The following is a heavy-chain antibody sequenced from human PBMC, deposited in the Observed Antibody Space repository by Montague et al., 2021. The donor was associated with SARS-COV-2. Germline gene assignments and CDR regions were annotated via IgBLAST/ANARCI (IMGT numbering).Heavy chain of an antibody. D-gene: IGHD5-12*01. J-gene: IGHJ6*02. CDR2: IYYSGST. Sequence: ETLSLTCTVSGDSISTSQYYWGWIRQPPGKGLEWIGTIYYSGSTYYNPSLKSRVTISEDTSKDQFSLRLSSVTAADTAVYYCASLNIVARTDYYYGTDVWGRGTTVTVSS. CDR1: GDSISTSQYY. CDR3: ASLNIVARTDYYYGTDV. V-gene: IGHV4-39*01.